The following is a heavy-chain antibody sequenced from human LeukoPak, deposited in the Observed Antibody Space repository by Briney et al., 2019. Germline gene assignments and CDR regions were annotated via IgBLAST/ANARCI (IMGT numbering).Heavy chain of an antibody. J-gene: IGHJ3*02. D-gene: IGHD3-22*01. CDR3: AKYYYDSSGYRIADAFDI. CDR1: GFTFGSYS. V-gene: IGHV3-48*01. CDR2: ISSSSSTI. Sequence: PGGSLRLSCAASGFTFGSYSMNWVRQAPGKGLEWVSYISSSSSTIYYADSVKGRFTISRDNSKNTLYLQMNSLRAEDTAVYYCAKYYYDSSGYRIADAFDIWGQGTMVTVSS.